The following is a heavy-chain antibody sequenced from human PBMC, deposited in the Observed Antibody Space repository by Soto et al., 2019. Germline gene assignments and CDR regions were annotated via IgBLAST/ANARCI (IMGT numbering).Heavy chain of an antibody. V-gene: IGHV1-18*01. CDR3: ARAFGVVIIPVGYYYGMDV. CDR1: GYTFTSYG. D-gene: IGHD3-3*01. CDR2: ISAYNGNT. Sequence: QVQLVQSGAEVKKPGASVKVSCKASGYTFTSYGISWVRQAPGQGLEWMGWISAYNGNTNYAQKLQGRVTMTTDTATSTAYMELRSLRSDDTAVYYCARAFGVVIIPVGYYYGMDVWGQGTTVTVSS. J-gene: IGHJ6*02.